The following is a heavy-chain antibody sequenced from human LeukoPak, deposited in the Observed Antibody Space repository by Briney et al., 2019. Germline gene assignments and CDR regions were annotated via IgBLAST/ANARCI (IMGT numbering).Heavy chain of an antibody. CDR2: INPDSGGT. CDR1: GFTFTYYF. Sequence: SVKVCCEASGFTFTYYFMHWVRPAPGQGLGWMGWINPDSGGTNYAQQFQGRVTMTSDTSISTAYMDLSRLRSDDTAVYYCARISISNAPDYWGQGTLVTVSS. V-gene: IGHV1-2*02. J-gene: IGHJ4*02. CDR3: ARISISNAPDY. D-gene: IGHD3-3*02.